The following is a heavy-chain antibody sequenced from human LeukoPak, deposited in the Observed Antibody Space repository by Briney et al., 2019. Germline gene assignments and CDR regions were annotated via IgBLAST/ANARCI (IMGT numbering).Heavy chain of an antibody. Sequence: GASVTVSCKASGGTFSSYAISWVRQAPGQGLEWMGGIIPIFGTANYAQKFQGRVTITADESTSTAYMELSSLRSEDTAVYYCARESEKYYDSSGPGYGMDVWGQGTTVTVSS. CDR2: IIPIFGTA. V-gene: IGHV1-69*01. D-gene: IGHD3-22*01. CDR1: GGTFSSYA. CDR3: ARESEKYYDSSGPGYGMDV. J-gene: IGHJ6*02.